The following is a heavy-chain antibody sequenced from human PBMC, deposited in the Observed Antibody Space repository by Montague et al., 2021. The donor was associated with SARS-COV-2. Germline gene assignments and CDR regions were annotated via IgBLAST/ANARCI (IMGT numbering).Heavy chain of an antibody. V-gene: IGHV4-39*01. Sequence: SETLSLTCTVSGGSVSIISSHWGWIRQPPGKGLEYIGSFYYAGGTQYNPSLKSRVTISVDTSNDQFSLKMNSVTAADTAVYFCARLYGSSFDYWGQGTLVTVSS. CDR2: FYYAGGT. CDR3: ARLYGSSFDY. J-gene: IGHJ4*02. D-gene: IGHD4-17*01. CDR1: GGSVSIISSH.